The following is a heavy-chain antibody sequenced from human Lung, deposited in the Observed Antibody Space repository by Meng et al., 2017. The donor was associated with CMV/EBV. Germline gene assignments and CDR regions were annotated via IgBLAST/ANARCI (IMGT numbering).Heavy chain of an antibody. Sequence: SVKVSCKASGGTFSSYAISRVRQAPGQGLEWMGGIIPIFGTSNYAQKFQGRVTITTDKSTSTAYMELSSLRSEDTAVYYCAGGGGVASSFGMDVWCQGTTVXVSS. CDR2: IIPIFGTS. CDR3: AGGGGVASSFGMDV. D-gene: IGHD2-15*01. J-gene: IGHJ6*02. CDR1: GGTFSSYA. V-gene: IGHV1-69*05.